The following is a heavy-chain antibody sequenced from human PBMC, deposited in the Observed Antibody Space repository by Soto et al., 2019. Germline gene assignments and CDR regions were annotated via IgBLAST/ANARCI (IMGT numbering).Heavy chain of an antibody. J-gene: IGHJ4*02. CDR3: AIDRRGGPLVGESFDY. D-gene: IGHD2-15*01. Sequence: PGGSLRLSCAASGFTFSSYSMTWVRQAPGKGLKWVSYISSSSTTLYYADYVKGRFTISRDNAKNSLYLQMSSLRAEDTAVYYCAIDRRGGPLVGESFDYWGQGTLVTVSS. CDR2: ISSSSTTL. CDR1: GFTFSSYS. V-gene: IGHV3-48*01.